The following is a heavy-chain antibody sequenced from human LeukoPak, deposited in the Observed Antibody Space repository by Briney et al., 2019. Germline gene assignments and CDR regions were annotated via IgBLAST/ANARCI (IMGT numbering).Heavy chain of an antibody. V-gene: IGHV3-9*01. D-gene: IGHD3-10*01. J-gene: IGHJ6*02. CDR3: ARDQTYYYGSTAGMDV. CDR2: ISWNSGSI. Sequence: GGSLRLSCAASGFTFDDYAMHWVRQAPGKGLEWVSGISWNSGSIGYADSVKGRFTISRDNAKNSLYLQMNSLRAEDTALYYCARDQTYYYGSTAGMDVWGHGTTVTVSS. CDR1: GFTFDDYA.